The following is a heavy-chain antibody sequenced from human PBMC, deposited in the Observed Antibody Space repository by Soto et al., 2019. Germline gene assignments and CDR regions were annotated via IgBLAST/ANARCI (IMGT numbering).Heavy chain of an antibody. CDR2: ISTYNGNT. D-gene: IGHD2-2*01. V-gene: IGHV1-18*01. J-gene: IGHJ5*01. CDR1: GYTFTSSV. CDR3: ASFQEVEPPANHFFDS. Sequence: QVQLVQSGAEVKMPGASVKVSCKASGYTFTSSVLSWLRQAPGPGLEWMGWISTYNGNTNYAQKVHGRITMSTDTSTTTSDMELLNLRSDDTAVYSCASFQEVEPPANHFFDSWGQGTLVTVSS.